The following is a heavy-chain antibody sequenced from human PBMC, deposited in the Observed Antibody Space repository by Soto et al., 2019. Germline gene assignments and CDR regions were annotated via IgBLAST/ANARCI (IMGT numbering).Heavy chain of an antibody. J-gene: IGHJ5*02. D-gene: IGHD3-3*01. Sequence: ASVKVSCKASGHTFTSYYMHWVRQAPGQGLEWMGIINPSGGSTSYAQKFQGRVTMTRDTSTSTVYMELSSLRSEDTAVYYCARTHRDYDFSSGYSDLKWFDPWGQGTLVTVSS. CDR1: GHTFTSYY. CDR2: INPSGGST. V-gene: IGHV1-46*01. CDR3: ARTHRDYDFSSGYSDLKWFDP.